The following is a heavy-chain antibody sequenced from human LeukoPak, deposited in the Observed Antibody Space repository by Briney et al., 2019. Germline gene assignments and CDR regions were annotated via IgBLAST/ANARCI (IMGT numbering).Heavy chain of an antibody. D-gene: IGHD7-27*01. CDR3: ARDGDLAMDV. CDR1: AYTFTTYG. J-gene: IGHJ6*02. Sequence: ASVKVSCKASAYTFTTYGISWVRQAPGQGLEWMGWISAYNGNTNYAQKLQGRVTMTTDTSTSTAYMELRSLRSDDKGVYYCARDGDLAMDVWGQGTSVSVSS. V-gene: IGHV1-18*01. CDR2: ISAYNGNT.